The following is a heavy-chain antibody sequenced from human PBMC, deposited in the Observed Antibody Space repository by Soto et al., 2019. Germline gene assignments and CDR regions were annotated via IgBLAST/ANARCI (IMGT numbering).Heavy chain of an antibody. D-gene: IGHD3-22*01. CDR1: CFTFSSYE. J-gene: IGHJ3*02. CDR2: ISSSGSTI. CDR3: ARDDSSGYYYLSGAFDI. V-gene: IGHV3-48*03. Sequence: FLSLSCAASCFTFSSYEMNWVRQAPGKGLEWVSYISSSGSTIYYADSVKGRFTISRDNAKNSLYLQMNSLRAEDTAVYYCARDDSSGYYYLSGAFDIWAQGTMVTVSS.